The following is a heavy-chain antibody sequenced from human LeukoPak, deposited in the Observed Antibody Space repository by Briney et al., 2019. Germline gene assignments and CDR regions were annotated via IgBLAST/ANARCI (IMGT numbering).Heavy chain of an antibody. CDR3: ARITARPPYYYYMDV. J-gene: IGHJ6*03. CDR2: IYHSGST. CDR1: GYSISSGYY. Sequence: SETLSLTCTVSGYSISSGYYWGWIRQPPGKGLEWIGSIYHSGSTYYNPSLKSRVTISVDTSKNQFSLKLSSVTAADTAVYYCARITARPPYYYYMDVWGKGTTVTVSS. V-gene: IGHV4-38-2*02. D-gene: IGHD6-6*01.